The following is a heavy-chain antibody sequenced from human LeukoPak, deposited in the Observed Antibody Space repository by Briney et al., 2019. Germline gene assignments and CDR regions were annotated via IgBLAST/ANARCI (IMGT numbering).Heavy chain of an antibody. Sequence: SETLSLTCTVSGGSISSSSYYWGWIRQPPGKGLEWIGSIYYSGSTYYNPSLKSRVTLSVDTSKNQFSLKLSSVTAADTAVYYCARRISSWHYFDYWGQGTLVTVSS. J-gene: IGHJ4*02. D-gene: IGHD2-15*01. V-gene: IGHV4-39*01. CDR1: GGSISSSSYY. CDR3: ARRISSWHYFDY. CDR2: IYYSGST.